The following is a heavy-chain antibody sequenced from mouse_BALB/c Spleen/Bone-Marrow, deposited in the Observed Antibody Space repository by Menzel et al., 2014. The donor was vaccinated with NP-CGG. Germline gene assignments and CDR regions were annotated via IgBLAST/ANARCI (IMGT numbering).Heavy chain of an antibody. Sequence: VQLQQSGPELVKPGASVKVSCKASGYAFTNYNMYWVKQSHGKSLEWIGYNDPYSGGTNYNQKFKGKATLTVDKSSSTAYMHLNSLTSEDSTVYYCARLGTTAVPDYWDQGTTLTVSS. CDR1: GYAFTNYN. CDR3: ARLGTTAVPDY. J-gene: IGHJ2*01. D-gene: IGHD1-1*01. CDR2: NDPYSGGT. V-gene: IGHV1S135*01.